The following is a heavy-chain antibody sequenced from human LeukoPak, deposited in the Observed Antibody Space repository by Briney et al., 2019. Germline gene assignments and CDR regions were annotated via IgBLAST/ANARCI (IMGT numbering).Heavy chain of an antibody. CDR2: MNPNSGNT. CDR3: ARGSRVGYCSSTSCYALGY. V-gene: IGHV1-8*03. D-gene: IGHD2-2*01. Sequence: SVTVSCKASGYTFTSYDINWVRQATGQGLEWMGWMNPNSGNTGYAQKFQGRVTITRNTSISTAYMELSSLRSEDTAVYYCARGSRVGYCSSTSCYALGYWGQGTLVTVSS. CDR1: GYTFTSYD. J-gene: IGHJ4*02.